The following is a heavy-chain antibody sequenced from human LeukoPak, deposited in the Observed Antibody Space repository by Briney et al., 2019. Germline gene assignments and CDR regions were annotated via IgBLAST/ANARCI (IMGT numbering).Heavy chain of an antibody. D-gene: IGHD3-22*01. V-gene: IGHV4-34*01. CDR3: ARHLVTYYYDSSGLIDY. CDR1: GGSCSGYY. J-gene: IGHJ4*02. Sequence: SETLSLTCAVYGGSCSGYYWSWIRQPPGKGLEWIGENSHSGSTNYNPSLKSRVTISVDTSKNQFSLKLSSVTAADTAVYYCARHLVTYYYDSSGLIDYWGQGTLVTVSS. CDR2: NSHSGST.